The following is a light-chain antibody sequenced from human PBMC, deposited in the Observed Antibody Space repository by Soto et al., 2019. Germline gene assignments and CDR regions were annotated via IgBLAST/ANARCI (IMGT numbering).Light chain of an antibody. Sequence: DIQMTQVPSTLAASVGDRVTITCRASQIIESWVAWLQQKSGKATKLLIYKASTLDLGVPSRFSGSGSATEFTLTISDLQPDDLATYYCQQYENYFWTFGQGTKVEIK. CDR1: QIIESW. V-gene: IGKV1-5*03. J-gene: IGKJ1*01. CDR3: QQYENYFWT. CDR2: KAS.